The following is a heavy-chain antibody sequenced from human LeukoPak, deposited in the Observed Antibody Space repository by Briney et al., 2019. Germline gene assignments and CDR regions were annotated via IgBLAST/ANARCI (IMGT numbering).Heavy chain of an antibody. D-gene: IGHD3-16*02. Sequence: GGSLRLSCAASGFTFSSYSMNWVRQAPGKGLEWVSYISSSNSAIYYADSVKGRFTISRDNAKNSLYLQMNSLRAEDTTVYYCANMITFGGVIDKRFDYWGQGTLVTVSS. CDR2: ISSSNSAI. CDR1: GFTFSSYS. V-gene: IGHV3-48*01. J-gene: IGHJ4*02. CDR3: ANMITFGGVIDKRFDY.